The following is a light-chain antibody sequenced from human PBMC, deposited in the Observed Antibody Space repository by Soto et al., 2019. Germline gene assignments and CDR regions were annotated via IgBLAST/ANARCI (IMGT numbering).Light chain of an antibody. V-gene: IGLV2-14*01. J-gene: IGLJ1*01. CDR1: SGDVGGYNY. CDR3: SSYTSSSTRV. CDR2: DVS. Sequence: QSVLTQPASVSGSPGQSITISCTGTSGDVGGYNYVSWYQQHPGKAPKLMTYDVSNRPSGVSNRFSGSKSGNTASLTISGLQAEDEADYYCSSYTSSSTRVFGTGTKLTVL.